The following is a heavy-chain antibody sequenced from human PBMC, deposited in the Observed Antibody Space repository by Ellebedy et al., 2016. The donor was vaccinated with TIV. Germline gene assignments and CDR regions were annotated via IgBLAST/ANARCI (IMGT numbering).Heavy chain of an antibody. J-gene: IGHJ4*02. D-gene: IGHD6-19*01. Sequence: GESLKISCKGSGSGFTNYWISWVRQMPGKGLEWMGKIDPTDSYTNYSPSFQGHVTISADKSISTAYLQWSGLKASDTAMYYCTRRTSSGYDYWGQGTLVTVSS. CDR2: IDPTDSYT. V-gene: IGHV5-10-1*01. CDR3: TRRTSSGYDY. CDR1: GSGFTNYW.